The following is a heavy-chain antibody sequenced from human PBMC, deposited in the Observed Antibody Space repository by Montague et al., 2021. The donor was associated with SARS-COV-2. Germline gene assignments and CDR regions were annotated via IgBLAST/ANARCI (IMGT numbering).Heavy chain of an antibody. CDR3: ARQKNSRCWFKPDAFDI. J-gene: IGHJ3*02. Sequence: SETLSLTCTVSGGSISSSSYYWGWIRQPPGQGLEWIGSIYYSGSTYYNPSLKSRVTVSVYTSKNQFSLKPGSATAAATAVYYCARQKNSRCWFKPDAFDIWGQGTMVTVSS. D-gene: IGHD6-13*01. V-gene: IGHV4-39*01. CDR2: IYYSGST. CDR1: GGSISSSSYY.